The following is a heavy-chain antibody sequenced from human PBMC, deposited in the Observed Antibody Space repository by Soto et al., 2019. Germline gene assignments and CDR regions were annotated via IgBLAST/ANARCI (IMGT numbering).Heavy chain of an antibody. J-gene: IGHJ4*02. Sequence: ASVKVSCKASGYTFTSYGISWVRQAPGQGLEWMGWISAYNGNTNYAQKLQGRVTMTTDTSTSTAYMELRSLRSDDTAVYYCARTTYSSSLKRTYYFDYWGQGTLVTVSS. CDR1: GYTFTSYG. CDR3: ARTTYSSSLKRTYYFDY. V-gene: IGHV1-18*01. D-gene: IGHD6-6*01. CDR2: ISAYNGNT.